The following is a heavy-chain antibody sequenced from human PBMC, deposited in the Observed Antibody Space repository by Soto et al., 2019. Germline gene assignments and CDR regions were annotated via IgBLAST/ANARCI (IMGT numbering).Heavy chain of an antibody. D-gene: IGHD4-4*01. CDR2: ISFNGGTI. CDR1: GFTFSDYY. J-gene: IGHJ3*01. V-gene: IGHV3-11*01. CDR3: ARESAMTTVTTAVAFDV. Sequence: QVQLVESGGGSVKPGGSLRLSCAASGFTFSDYYMSWIRQAPGKGLEWVSYISFNGGTIYYADSVKGRFTISRDNVKNSLYLQMNSLGDEDTAVYYCARESAMTTVTTAVAFDVWGQGTMVTVSS.